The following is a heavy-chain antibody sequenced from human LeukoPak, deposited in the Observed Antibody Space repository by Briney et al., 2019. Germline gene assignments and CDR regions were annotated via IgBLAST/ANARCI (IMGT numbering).Heavy chain of an antibody. J-gene: IGHJ6*02. CDR1: GFTFSSYW. Sequence: QPGGSLLLSCAASGFTFSSYWMSWVRPAPGKGPEGVANIKQDGSEKYYVASGKGRFTISRYNAKNSLFLQMNSLRAEDTAVYYCARGYGMDVWGQGTTVTVSS. V-gene: IGHV3-7*01. CDR3: ARGYGMDV. CDR2: IKQDGSEK.